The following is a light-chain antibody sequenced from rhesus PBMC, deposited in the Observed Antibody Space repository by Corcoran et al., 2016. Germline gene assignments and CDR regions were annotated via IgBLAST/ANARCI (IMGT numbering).Light chain of an antibody. CDR3: QQHGRSPYS. CDR1: QGISNW. CDR2: RAS. J-gene: IGKJ2*01. Sequence: DIQMIQSPSSLSASVGDRVTITCRASQGISNWLSWYQQKPGKAPKLLIYRASNLETGVPSKFSGSGSGTEFTLTIHSLQPEDIATNYCQQHGRSPYSFGQGTKVGIE. V-gene: IGKV1-69*01.